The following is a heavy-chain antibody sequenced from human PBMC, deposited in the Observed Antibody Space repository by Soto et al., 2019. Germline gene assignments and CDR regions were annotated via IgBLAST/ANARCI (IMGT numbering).Heavy chain of an antibody. J-gene: IGHJ2*01. CDR3: ARRWGDYGGNSIWYFDL. V-gene: IGHV4-59*08. Sequence: QVQLQESGPGLVKPSETLSLTCTVSGGSISSYYWSWIRQPPGKGLGWIGYIYYSGSTNYNPSLKSRVTISVDTSKNQFSLKLSSVTAADTAVYYCARRWGDYGGNSIWYFDLWGRGTLVTVSS. D-gene: IGHD4-17*01. CDR2: IYYSGST. CDR1: GGSISSYY.